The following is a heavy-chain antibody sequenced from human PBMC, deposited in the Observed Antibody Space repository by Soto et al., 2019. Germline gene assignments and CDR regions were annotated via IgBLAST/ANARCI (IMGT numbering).Heavy chain of an antibody. D-gene: IGHD6-6*01. CDR1: GYTLTVRY. V-gene: IGHV1-2*02. CDR2: INPASGGA. Sequence: ASLKLSCKASGYTLTVRYIHWVRHAPGQGLEWMGWINPASGGATYAQKFQGRVSLTRDTSNSIAYMELSSLRSDDTAVYFCARDLGGSSSYLGYWGQGTPVTVSS. J-gene: IGHJ4*02. CDR3: ARDLGGSSSYLGY.